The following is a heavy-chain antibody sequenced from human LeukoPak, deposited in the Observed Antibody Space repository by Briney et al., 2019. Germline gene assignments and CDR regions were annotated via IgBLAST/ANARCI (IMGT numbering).Heavy chain of an antibody. J-gene: IGHJ4*02. Sequence: PGGSLTLSCAAAGCTFSSYSMNGVRQAPGKGLEWVSSISSSTSDIYYADSVKGRFTISRDNSKNTLYLQMNSLRDEDTAVYYCAKSPLSRWLQHFDYWGQGTLVTVSS. CDR1: GCTFSSYS. CDR2: ISSSTSDI. V-gene: IGHV3-21*04. D-gene: IGHD5-24*01. CDR3: AKSPLSRWLQHFDY.